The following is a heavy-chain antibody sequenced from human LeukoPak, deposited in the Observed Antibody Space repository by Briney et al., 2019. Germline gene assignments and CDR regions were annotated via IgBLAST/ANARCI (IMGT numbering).Heavy chain of an antibody. CDR2: IFYSGST. V-gene: IGHV4-31*03. CDR3: ARGGEDLGFDY. CDR1: GGSIGSDDYY. Sequence: SETLSLTCTVSGGSIGSDDYYWSWIRQHPGKGLEWIGYIFYSGSTYNKPSLKSRVTISLDTSKNQFSLKVRSVTAADTAIYYCARGGEDLGFDYWGQGTLVTVSS. J-gene: IGHJ4*02. D-gene: IGHD3-16*01.